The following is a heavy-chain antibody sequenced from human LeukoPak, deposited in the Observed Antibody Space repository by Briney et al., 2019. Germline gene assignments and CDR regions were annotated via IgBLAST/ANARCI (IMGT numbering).Heavy chain of an antibody. V-gene: IGHV3-21*01. J-gene: IGHJ3*02. CDR1: GFTFSSYS. D-gene: IGHD3-22*01. CDR2: ISSSSSYI. CDR3: ARSSGYYEAFDI. Sequence: GGSLRLSCAASGFTFSSYSMNWVREAPGKGLEWVSSISSSSSYIYYADSVKGRFTISRDNAKNSLCLQMNSLRAEDTAVYYCARSSGYYEAFDIWGQGTMVTVSS.